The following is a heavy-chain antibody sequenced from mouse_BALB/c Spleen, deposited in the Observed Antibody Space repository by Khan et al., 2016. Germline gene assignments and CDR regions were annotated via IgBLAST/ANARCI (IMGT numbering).Heavy chain of an antibody. CDR1: GFSLTSYG. CDR2: IWSGGST. V-gene: IGHV2-4-1*01. D-gene: IGHD2-1*01. CDR3: ARNDGNYLSWFAY. J-gene: IGHJ3*01. Sequence: QVQLKESGPGLVQPSQSLSITCTVSGFSLTSYGVHWVRQSPGKGLEWLGVIWSGGSTDYNAAFIYRLSISKDNSKSQVFFKMNSLQADDTAIYYCARNDGNYLSWFAYWGQGTLVTVSA.